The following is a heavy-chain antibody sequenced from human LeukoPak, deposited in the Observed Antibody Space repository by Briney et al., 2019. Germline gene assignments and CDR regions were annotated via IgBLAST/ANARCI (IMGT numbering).Heavy chain of an antibody. CDR1: GFTFSSYG. J-gene: IGHJ4*02. D-gene: IGHD6-19*01. V-gene: IGHV3-23*01. CDR3: AKENGLVHFDY. CDR2: ISGSGGST. Sequence: GGTLRLSCAASGFTFSSYGMSWARQAPGKGLEWVSAISGSGGSTYYADSVKGRFTISRDNSKNTLYLQMNSLRAEDTAVYYCAKENGLVHFDYWGQGTLVTVSS.